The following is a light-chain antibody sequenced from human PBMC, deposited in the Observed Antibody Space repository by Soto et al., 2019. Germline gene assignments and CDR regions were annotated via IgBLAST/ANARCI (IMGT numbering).Light chain of an antibody. CDR3: QQYNTYSRT. V-gene: IGKV1-5*03. CDR1: QSISSW. CDR2: KAS. Sequence: DIQMTQSPSTLSASVGDRVTITCRASQSISSWLAWYQQKPGKAPKLLIYKASSLESGVPSRFSGSGSGTEFTLTISSLHPDDFASYYCQQYNTYSRTFGQGTK. J-gene: IGKJ1*01.